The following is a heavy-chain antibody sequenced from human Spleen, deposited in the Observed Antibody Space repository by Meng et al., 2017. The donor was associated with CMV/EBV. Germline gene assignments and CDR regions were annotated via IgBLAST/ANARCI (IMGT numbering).Heavy chain of an antibody. CDR1: GFTFDDYG. D-gene: IGHD3-10*01. J-gene: IGHJ4*02. V-gene: IGHV3-20*04. CDR2: INDDGSTT. Sequence: CAASGFTFDDYGMSWVRQAPGKGLEWASGINDDGSTTRYADSVKGRFTISRDNAKNTLYLQMSGLTVEDTAVYYCAKPRGSGSYSLDYWGQGTLVTVSS. CDR3: AKPRGSGSYSLDY.